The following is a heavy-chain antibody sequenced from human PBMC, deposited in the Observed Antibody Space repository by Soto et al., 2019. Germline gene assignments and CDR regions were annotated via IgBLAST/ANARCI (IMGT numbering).Heavy chain of an antibody. D-gene: IGHD3-22*01. CDR2: IYYSGST. J-gene: IGHJ4*02. Sequence: SETRSLTCTVSGGSISSYYWSWIRQPPGKGLEWIGYIYYSGSTNYNPSLKSRVAVSVDTSKNQFSLKLSSVTAADTAVYYCARRYYDTWSGKYYFDFWGQGTLVTVSS. CDR1: GGSISSYY. V-gene: IGHV4-59*01. CDR3: ARRYYDTWSGKYYFDF.